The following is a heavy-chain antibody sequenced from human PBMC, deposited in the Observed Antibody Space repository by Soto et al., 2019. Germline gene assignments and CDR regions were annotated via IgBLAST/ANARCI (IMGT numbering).Heavy chain of an antibody. J-gene: IGHJ6*02. CDR3: ARLYYDYV. Sequence: LRLSCRASGYDFRTYSMNWVRQAPGQGLEWIAYVSLDSDTIQYADSVKGRFTISRDDAENSLYLQMDSLRDEDTATHYCARLYYDYVWGQGTTVTVSS. CDR2: VSLDSDTI. D-gene: IGHD3-3*01. V-gene: IGHV3-48*02. CDR1: GYDFRTYS.